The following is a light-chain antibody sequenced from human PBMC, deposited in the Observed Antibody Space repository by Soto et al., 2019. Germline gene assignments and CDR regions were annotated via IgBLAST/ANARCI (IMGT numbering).Light chain of an antibody. CDR1: QDIKKF. CDR3: QKYDRAPAM. V-gene: IGKV1-27*01. CDR2: AAS. J-gene: IGKJ1*01. Sequence: DIQLTQSPSSLSASLGDRVTITCRASQDIKKFLAWYQQRPGKVPDLLIYAASTLRSGVPSRFSGNASGTDFSFTSSSLQPEDVATDYCQKYDRAPAMFGQGSKVDIK.